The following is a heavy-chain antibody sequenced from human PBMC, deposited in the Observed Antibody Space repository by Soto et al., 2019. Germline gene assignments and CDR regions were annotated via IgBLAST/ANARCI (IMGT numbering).Heavy chain of an antibody. Sequence: GASVKVSCKASGYTFTSYGISWVRQAPGQGLEWMGWISAYNGNTNYAQKLQGRVTMTTDTSTSTAYMELRSLRSDDTAVYYCARRYYGSGSYPQYYYYGMDVWGQGTTVTVSS. J-gene: IGHJ6*02. D-gene: IGHD3-10*01. CDR3: ARRYYGSGSYPQYYYYGMDV. CDR2: ISAYNGNT. CDR1: GYTFTSYG. V-gene: IGHV1-18*01.